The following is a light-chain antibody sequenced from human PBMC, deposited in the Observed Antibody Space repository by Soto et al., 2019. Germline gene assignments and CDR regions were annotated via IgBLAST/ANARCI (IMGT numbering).Light chain of an antibody. CDR2: DAS. V-gene: IGKV1-5*01. CDR3: QHYNSYPLS. Sequence: DIQLTQSPSTLSASVGDRVIITCRASQSISTWLAWYQQKPEKAPKLLIFDASSLESGVPSRFSGSGSGTEFTLTISSLQPDDFATYHCQHYNSYPLSFGGGTKVDI. J-gene: IGKJ4*01. CDR1: QSISTW.